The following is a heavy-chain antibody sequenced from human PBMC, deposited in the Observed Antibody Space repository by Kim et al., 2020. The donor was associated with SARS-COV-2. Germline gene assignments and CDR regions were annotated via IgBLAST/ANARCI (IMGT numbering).Heavy chain of an antibody. CDR3: ARRDYYYYGMDV. J-gene: IGHJ6*02. V-gene: IGHV4-39*01. Sequence: NPSLNSGVTIPVDTSKNQFYLKLSSVTAADTAVYYCARRDYYYYGMDVWGQGTTVTVSS.